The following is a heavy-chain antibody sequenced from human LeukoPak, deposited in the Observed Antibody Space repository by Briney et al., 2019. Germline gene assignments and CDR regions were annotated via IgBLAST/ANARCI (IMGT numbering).Heavy chain of an antibody. D-gene: IGHD1-26*01. CDR3: ARRGANSGSYSHFDL. CDR2: IYYSGST. J-gene: IGHJ2*01. CDR1: GGSISNYY. Sequence: PSETLSLTCTVSGGSISNYYGNWIRQPPEKGLEWIGNIYYSGSTNYNPSLKSRVTISVDTSKNQFSLKLSSLTAADTAVYYCARRGANSGSYSHFDLWGRGTLVTVSS. V-gene: IGHV4-59*01.